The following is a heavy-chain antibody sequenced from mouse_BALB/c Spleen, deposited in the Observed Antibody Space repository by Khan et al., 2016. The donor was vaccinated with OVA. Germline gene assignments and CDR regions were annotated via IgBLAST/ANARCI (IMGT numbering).Heavy chain of an antibody. CDR3: ARHRFTSPAAWFAY. V-gene: IGHV5-6*01. Sequence: EVELVESGRDLVKPGGSLKLSCEASGFTFSSYGMSWVRQTPDKRLEWVATISNGGSYTYYPDSVKGRLTISSDNAKNTLYLQMSSLKSEDTAMYYCARHRFTSPAAWFAYWGQRTLVTVSA. CDR1: GFTFSSYG. CDR2: ISNGGSYT. J-gene: IGHJ3*01. D-gene: IGHD1-1*01.